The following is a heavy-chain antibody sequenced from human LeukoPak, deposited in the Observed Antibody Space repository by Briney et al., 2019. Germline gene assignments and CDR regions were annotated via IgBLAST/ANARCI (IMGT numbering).Heavy chain of an antibody. V-gene: IGHV1-2*02. J-gene: IGHJ3*02. Sequence: ASVKVSCKASGYTFTGYYMHWVRQAPGQGLEWMGWINPNSGGTNYAQKFQGRVTMTRDTSVSTAYMELSRLRSDDTAVYYCARVQIVVDPFDIWGQGTMVTVSS. CDR2: INPNSGGT. CDR1: GYTFTGYY. D-gene: IGHD3-22*01. CDR3: ARVQIVVDPFDI.